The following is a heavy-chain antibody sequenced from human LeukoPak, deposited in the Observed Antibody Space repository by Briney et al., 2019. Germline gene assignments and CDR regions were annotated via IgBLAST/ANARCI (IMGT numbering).Heavy chain of an antibody. CDR2: ISWNSGSI. CDR3: AKAMPHYDILTGHYPTGGAFDI. V-gene: IGHV3-9*01. D-gene: IGHD3-9*01. J-gene: IGHJ3*02. CDR1: GFTFDDYA. Sequence: PGGSLRLSCAASGFTFDDYAMHWVRQAPGKGLEWVSGISWNSGSIGYADSVKGRFTISRDNAKNPLYLQMNSLRAEDTALYYCAKAMPHYDILTGHYPTGGAFDIWGQGTMVTVSS.